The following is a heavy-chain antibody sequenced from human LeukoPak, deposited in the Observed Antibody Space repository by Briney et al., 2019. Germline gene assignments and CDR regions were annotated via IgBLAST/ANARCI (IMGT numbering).Heavy chain of an antibody. CDR3: AKDSLPSYGGYFDF. Sequence: GGSLRLSCAASGFTLSTYPMSWVRQAPGKGLEWVSGMSGSGGSTYYADSVKGRFTISRDNSKNTLYLQMNTLRAEDTAVYYCAKDSLPSYGGYFDFWGQGTLVTVSS. V-gene: IGHV3-23*01. CDR2: MSGSGGST. CDR1: GFTLSTYP. D-gene: IGHD3-16*01. J-gene: IGHJ4*02.